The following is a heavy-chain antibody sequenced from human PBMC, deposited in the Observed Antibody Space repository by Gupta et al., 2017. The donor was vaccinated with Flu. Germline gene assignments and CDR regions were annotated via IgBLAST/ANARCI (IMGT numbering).Heavy chain of an antibody. Sequence: EVHLVESGGALVQPGGSLRLSWAASGVTFIRHWMSWVRQASGKGLVLVANIKHDGSEKNYVDSVKGRFTISRDNAKRSLYLQMNSLRAEDTAVYYCARERGEWFDTSGYTFDSWGQGTLVTVSS. CDR1: GVTFIRHW. J-gene: IGHJ4*02. D-gene: IGHD3-22*01. V-gene: IGHV3-7*04. CDR3: ARERGEWFDTSGYTFDS. CDR2: IKHDGSEK.